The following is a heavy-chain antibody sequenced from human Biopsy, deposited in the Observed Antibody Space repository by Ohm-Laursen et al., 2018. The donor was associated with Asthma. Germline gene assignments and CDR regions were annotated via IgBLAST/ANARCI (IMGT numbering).Heavy chain of an antibody. CDR1: GYTFNSAG. CDR3: ARAVDYSHYYGIDV. Sequence: ASVKVSCKASGYTFNSAGITWVRQAPGQGLEWMGWISVYNGNTKVAQKLQDRVTMITDTSKSTAYMELRSLRSDDTAVYFCARAVDYSHYYGIDVWGQGTTVTVS. CDR2: ISVYNGNT. D-gene: IGHD3-10*01. J-gene: IGHJ6*02. V-gene: IGHV1-18*01.